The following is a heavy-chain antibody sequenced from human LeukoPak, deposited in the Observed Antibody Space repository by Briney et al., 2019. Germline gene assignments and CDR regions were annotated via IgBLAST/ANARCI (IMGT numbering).Heavy chain of an antibody. D-gene: IGHD4-23*01. CDR2: ISAYNGNT. J-gene: IGHJ5*02. Sequence: ASVNVSCKASGYTFTSYGISWVRQAPGQGLEWMGWISAYNGNTNYAQKLQGRVTMTTDTSTSTAYMELRSLRSDDTAVYYCASSIPGATVASWGQGTLVTVSS. V-gene: IGHV1-18*01. CDR3: ASSIPGATVAS. CDR1: GYTFTSYG.